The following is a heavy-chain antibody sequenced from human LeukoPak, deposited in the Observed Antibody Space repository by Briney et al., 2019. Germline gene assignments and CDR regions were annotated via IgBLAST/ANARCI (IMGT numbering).Heavy chain of an antibody. V-gene: IGHV4-59*08. J-gene: IGHJ4*02. CDR3: AKAPENYYDSSGYPELDY. Sequence: SETLSLTCTVSGGSISSYYWSWIRQPPGKGLEWTGYIYYSGSTKYNPSLKSRVTISLDTSKNQLSLKLRSVTAADTAVYYCAKAPENYYDSSGYPELDYWGQGTLVTVSS. D-gene: IGHD3-22*01. CDR2: IYYSGST. CDR1: GGSISSYY.